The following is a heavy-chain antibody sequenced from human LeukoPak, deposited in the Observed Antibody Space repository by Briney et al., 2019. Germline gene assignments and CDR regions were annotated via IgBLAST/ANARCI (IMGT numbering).Heavy chain of an antibody. CDR3: ARGHCSSTSCYRSKPYYYYMDV. V-gene: IGHV4-59*01. Sequence: SETLSLTCTVSGGSISSYYWSWIRQPPGKGLEWIGYIYYSGSTNYNPSLKSRVTISVDTSKNQFSLKLSSVTAADTAVYYCARGHCSSTSCYRSKPYYYYMDVWGEGTTVTVSS. CDR1: GGSISSYY. CDR2: IYYSGST. D-gene: IGHD2-2*01. J-gene: IGHJ6*03.